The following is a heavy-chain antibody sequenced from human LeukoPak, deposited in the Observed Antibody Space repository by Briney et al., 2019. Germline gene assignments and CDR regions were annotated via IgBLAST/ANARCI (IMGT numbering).Heavy chain of an antibody. J-gene: IGHJ4*02. V-gene: IGHV3-23*01. D-gene: IGHD6-19*01. Sequence: GGSLRLSCEASGFTFSNYPMSWVRQAPGKGLEWVSAISGSDDGVYYADSVKGRFTISRDNSNNTLYLQVNSLRAEDTALYYCAKDKYSSGWSPLDYWGQGTLVTVSS. CDR1: GFTFSNYP. CDR3: AKDKYSSGWSPLDY. CDR2: ISGSDDGV.